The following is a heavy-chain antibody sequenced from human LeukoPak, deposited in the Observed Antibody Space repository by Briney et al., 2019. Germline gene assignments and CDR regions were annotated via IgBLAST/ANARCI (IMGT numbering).Heavy chain of an antibody. Sequence: PETLSLTCTVSGGSISSYYWSWIRQPPGKGLEWLGYIYYTGSTNYNPSLKSRVTISVDTSKNQFSLKLSSVTAADTAVYYCATLYSGNYPLDYWGQGTLVTVSS. D-gene: IGHD1-26*01. J-gene: IGHJ4*02. V-gene: IGHV4-59*01. CDR2: IYYTGST. CDR3: ATLYSGNYPLDY. CDR1: GGSISSYY.